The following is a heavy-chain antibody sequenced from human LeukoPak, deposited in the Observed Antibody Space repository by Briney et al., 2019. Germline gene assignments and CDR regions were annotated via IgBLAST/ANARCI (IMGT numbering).Heavy chain of an antibody. CDR1: GFTFSDYY. V-gene: IGHV3-11*04. CDR3: ARDLSGYNYFDY. CDR2: ISSSGNTI. D-gene: IGHD5-18*01. Sequence: GGSLRLSCAASGFTFSDYYMSWIRQAPGKGLEWVSYISSSGNTIYYADSVKGRFTISRDSTKNSLSLQMNSLRAEDTAVYYCARDLSGYNYFDYWGRGTLVTVSS. J-gene: IGHJ4*02.